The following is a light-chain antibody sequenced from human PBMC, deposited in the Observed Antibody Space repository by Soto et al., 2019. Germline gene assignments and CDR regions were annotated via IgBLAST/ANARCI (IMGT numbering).Light chain of an antibody. CDR3: SSYTTGSTGV. CDR1: SSDVGGYNY. J-gene: IGLJ3*02. Sequence: QSALTQPASVSGSPGQSITISCTGTSSDVGGYNYVSWYQQHPGKAPKLMISNVGDRPSGVSNRFSGSKSGNAASLTISGLQTEDEADYCCSSYTTGSTGVFGGGTKLTVL. V-gene: IGLV2-14*03. CDR2: NVG.